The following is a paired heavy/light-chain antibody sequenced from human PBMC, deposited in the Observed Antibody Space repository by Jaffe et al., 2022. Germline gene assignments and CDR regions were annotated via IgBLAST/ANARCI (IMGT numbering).Heavy chain of an antibody. CDR3: ARAYLPMTTVTTYWYFDL. Sequence: QVQLVQSGAEVKKPGASVKVSCKASGYTFTGYYMHWVRQAPGQGLEWMGRINPNSGGTNYAQKFQGRVTMTRDTSISTAYMELSRLRSDDTAVYYCARAYLPMTTVTTYWYFDLWGRGTLVTVSS. V-gene: IGHV1-2*06. CDR1: GYTFTGYY. D-gene: IGHD4-17*01. CDR2: INPNSGGT. J-gene: IGHJ2*01.
Light chain of an antibody. CDR2: DVS. V-gene: IGLV2-11*01. Sequence: QSALTQPRSVSGSPGQSVTISCTGTSSDVGGYNYVSWYQQHPGKAPKLMIYDVSKRPSGVPDRFSGSKSGNTASLTISGLQAEDEADYYCCSYAGSYTFAVFGGGTKLTVL. CDR1: SSDVGGYNY. CDR3: CSYAGSYTFAV. J-gene: IGLJ2*01.